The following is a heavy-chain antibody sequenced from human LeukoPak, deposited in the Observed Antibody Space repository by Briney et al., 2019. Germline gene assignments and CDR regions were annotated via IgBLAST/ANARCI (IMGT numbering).Heavy chain of an antibody. V-gene: IGHV4-4*02. CDR3: ARGLSDSWTGENY. D-gene: IGHD3-3*01. J-gene: IGHJ4*02. Sequence: SETLSLTCTVSGGSIISSNWWSWIRQPPGKGLEWIGEINHSGSTNYNPSLKSRVTISLDTSKSQFSLKVRYVTAADTAVYYCARGLSDSWTGENYWGQGTLVTVSS. CDR2: INHSGST. CDR1: GGSIISSNW.